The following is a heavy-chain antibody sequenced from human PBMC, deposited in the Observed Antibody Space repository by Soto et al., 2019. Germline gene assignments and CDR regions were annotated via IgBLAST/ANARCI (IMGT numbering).Heavy chain of an antibody. D-gene: IGHD3-3*01. V-gene: IGHV1-69*02. CDR1: GGTFSSYT. Sequence: VQLVQSGAEVKKPGSSVKVSCKASGGTFSSYTISWVRQAPGQGLEWMGRIIPILGIANYAQKFQGRVTIPPDKSTSTAYMELSILRPEDTAVYYGAGFTSMGMDVGGKGPRSPSPQ. CDR2: IIPILGIA. CDR3: AGFTSMGMDV. J-gene: IGHJ6*01.